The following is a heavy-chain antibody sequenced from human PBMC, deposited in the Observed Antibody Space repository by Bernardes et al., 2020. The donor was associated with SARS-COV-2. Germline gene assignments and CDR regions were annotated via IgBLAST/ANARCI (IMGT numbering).Heavy chain of an antibody. CDR2: ISGSSGAI. CDR3: ARKSDELGSGSYSAFGY. V-gene: IGHV3-48*01. CDR1: GFTFSSYS. Sequence: GGSLRLSCAASGFTFSSYSMNWVRQAPGKGLEWLAYISGSSGAIFYADSVKGRFTISRDNAKNSLYLQMNSLRAEDTAVYYCARKSDELGSGSYSAFGYWGQGSLVTVSS. D-gene: IGHD3-10*01. J-gene: IGHJ4*02.